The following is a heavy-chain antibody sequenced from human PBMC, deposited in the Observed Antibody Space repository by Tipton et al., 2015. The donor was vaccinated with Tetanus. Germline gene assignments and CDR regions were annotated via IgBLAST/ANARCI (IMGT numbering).Heavy chain of an antibody. Sequence: TLSLTCAVYGGTFNNYFWTWIRQPPGKGLEWIEEINYDGSTNYSPSLKSRVTLSLDTTKKQVSLKLSSVTAADTAVYYCARGDYYGSGTYDVWGQGTTVTVPS. CDR2: INYDGST. CDR3: ARGDYYGSGTYDV. D-gene: IGHD3-10*01. J-gene: IGHJ6*02. V-gene: IGHV4-34*01. CDR1: GGTFNNYF.